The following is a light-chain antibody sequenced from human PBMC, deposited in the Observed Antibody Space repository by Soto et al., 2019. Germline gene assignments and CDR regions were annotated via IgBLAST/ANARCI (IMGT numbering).Light chain of an antibody. J-gene: IGKJ1*01. CDR3: QQYNSYWT. CDR1: QSISSW. V-gene: IGKV1-5*01. Sequence: DIKMTQSPSTLSAYVGDRVTITCRASQSISSWLAWYQEKPGKAPNLLIYDASSLERGVPSRFSGSGSGTEFTLTISSLQPDDFATYYCQQYNSYWTFGQGTKVDI. CDR2: DAS.